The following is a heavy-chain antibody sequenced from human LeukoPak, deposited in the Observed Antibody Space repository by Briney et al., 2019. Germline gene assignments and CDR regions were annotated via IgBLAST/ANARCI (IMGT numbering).Heavy chain of an antibody. Sequence: PGGSLRLSCAASGFTFSSYSMNWVRQAPGKGLEWVSSISSSTNYIYYADSVKGRFTISRDDAKDSLYLQMSSLRAEDTALYYCVRGPSFYYFDCWGQGTLVTVSS. J-gene: IGHJ4*02. CDR3: VRGPSFYYFDC. V-gene: IGHV3-21*01. CDR2: ISSSTNYI. CDR1: GFTFSSYS. D-gene: IGHD3-3*01.